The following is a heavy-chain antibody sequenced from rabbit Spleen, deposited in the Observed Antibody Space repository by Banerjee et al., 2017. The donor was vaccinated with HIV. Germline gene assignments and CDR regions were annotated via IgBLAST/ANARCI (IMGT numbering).Heavy chain of an antibody. CDR2: INAVTGKP. V-gene: IGHV1S45*01. D-gene: IGHD1-1*01. J-gene: IGHJ4*01. CDR3: TRDDGSGHYIDGYFNL. Sequence: QEQVLESGGGLVKPEGSLKLSCTASGFSFSNKVVMCWVRQAPGKGLEWIACINAVTGKPVYANWARGRFTCSKTSSTTVTLQMTSLTVADTATYFCTRDDGSGHYIDGYFNLWGPGTLVTVS. CDR1: GFSFSNKVV.